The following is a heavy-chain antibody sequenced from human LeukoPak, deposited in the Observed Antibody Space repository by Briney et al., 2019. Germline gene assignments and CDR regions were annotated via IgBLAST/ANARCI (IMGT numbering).Heavy chain of an antibody. Sequence: GGSLRLSCAASGFTFSSYGMPWVRQAPGKGLEWVAVIWYDGSNKYYADSVKGRFTISRDNSKNTLYLQMNSLRAEDTAVYYCARDRFVVVPAAMRGAGMDVWGQGTTVTVSS. J-gene: IGHJ6*02. V-gene: IGHV3-33*01. D-gene: IGHD2-2*01. CDR3: ARDRFVVVPAAMRGAGMDV. CDR2: IWYDGSNK. CDR1: GFTFSSYG.